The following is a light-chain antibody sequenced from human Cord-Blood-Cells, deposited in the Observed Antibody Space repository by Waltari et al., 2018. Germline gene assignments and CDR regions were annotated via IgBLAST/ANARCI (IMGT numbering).Light chain of an antibody. CDR2: EVS. CDR1: SSVVGSYNL. J-gene: IGLJ1*01. Sequence: HSVLTQPAYVSGSPGQSITISCTATSSVVGSYNLLAWYLQHPGKAPKLMIYEVSKRPSGVSNRHSGPNSGNTASLTITELHAEDEADYYFCSYAGSSTFVFGTGTKVT. CDR3: CSYAGSSTFV. V-gene: IGLV2-23*02.